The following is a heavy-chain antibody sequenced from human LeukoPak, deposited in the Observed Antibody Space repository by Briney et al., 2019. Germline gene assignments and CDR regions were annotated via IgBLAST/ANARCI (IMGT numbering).Heavy chain of an antibody. CDR3: ARITGWYFDL. J-gene: IGHJ2*01. CDR2: INHSGST. CDR1: GGSFSGYY. Sequence: PSETLSLTCAVYGGSFSGYYWSWIRQPPGKGLEWIGEINHSGSTNYNPSLKSRVTISVDTSKNQFSLKLSSVTAADTAVYYCARITGWYFDLWGRGTLVTVSS. V-gene: IGHV4-34*01.